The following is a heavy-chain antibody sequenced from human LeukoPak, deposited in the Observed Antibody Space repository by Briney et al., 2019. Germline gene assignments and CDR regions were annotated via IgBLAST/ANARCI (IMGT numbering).Heavy chain of an antibody. CDR1: GYNFTSYW. V-gene: IGHV5-51*01. J-gene: IGHJ6*02. CDR2: IYPGDPDI. Sequence: GESLKISCKGSGYNFTSYWIGWVRQMPGKGLESMGIIYPGDPDIRYSPSFQGQVTISADKSISTAYLQWSSLKASDTAMYYCARHDEKRPGILTGLASLNKHYYYGMDVWGQGTTVTVSS. D-gene: IGHD3-9*01. CDR3: ARHDEKRPGILTGLASLNKHYYYGMDV.